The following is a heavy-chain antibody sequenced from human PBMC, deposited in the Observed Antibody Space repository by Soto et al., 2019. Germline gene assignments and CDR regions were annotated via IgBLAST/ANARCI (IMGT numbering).Heavy chain of an antibody. D-gene: IGHD2-15*01. CDR1: GFTFSDYY. CDR2: ISGNSLDT. CDR3: ASGQPIRMADI. Sequence: QVQLVESGGGLVKPGGSLRLSCAASGFTFSDYYASWLRQSPGKGLEWISYISGNSLDTNYADSVRGRFTISRDNAENSLYLQMNYLRAEDTAMNYCASGQPIRMADIWGQGTMVTVSS. V-gene: IGHV3-11*05. J-gene: IGHJ3*02.